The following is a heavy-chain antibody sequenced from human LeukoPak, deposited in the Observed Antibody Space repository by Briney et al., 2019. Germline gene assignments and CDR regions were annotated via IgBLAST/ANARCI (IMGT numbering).Heavy chain of an antibody. CDR3: ARGINYYGSGSYARYYYYYMDV. J-gene: IGHJ6*03. V-gene: IGHV1-69*01. CDR1: GGTFSSYA. CDR2: IIPILGTA. D-gene: IGHD3-10*01. Sequence: ASVKVSCKASGGTFSSYAISWVRQAPGQGLEWMGGIIPILGTANYAQKFQGRVTITADESTSTAYMELSSLRSEDTAVYYCARGINYYGSGSYARYYYYYMDVWGKGTTVTVSS.